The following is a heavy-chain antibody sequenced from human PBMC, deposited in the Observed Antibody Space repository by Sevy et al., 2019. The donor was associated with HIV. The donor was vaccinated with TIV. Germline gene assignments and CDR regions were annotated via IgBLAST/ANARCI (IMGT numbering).Heavy chain of an antibody. J-gene: IGHJ3*02. CDR2: ISNDESRK. CDR1: GFTFSAYG. V-gene: IGHV3-30*18. D-gene: IGHD2-21*01. CDR3: AKKAADGYKPAAFDI. Sequence: GGSLRLSCAASGFTFSAYGMHWVRQAPGKGLEWVAVISNDESRKYYADSVKGRFTISRDNSKNTLYLQMNSLRAEDTATYYCAKKAADGYKPAAFDIRGQGTMVTVSS.